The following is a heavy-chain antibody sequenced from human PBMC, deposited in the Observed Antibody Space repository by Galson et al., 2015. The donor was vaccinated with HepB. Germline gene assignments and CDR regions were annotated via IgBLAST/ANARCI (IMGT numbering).Heavy chain of an antibody. J-gene: IGHJ6*02. CDR1: GGSISSSSYY. CDR2: IYYSGST. CDR3: ASEGYSYGYSGRGPPGYYYYGMDV. Sequence: SETLSLTCTVSGGSISSSSYYWGWIRQPPGKGLEWIGSIYYSGSTYYNPSLKSRVTISVDTSKNQFSLKLSSVTAADTAVYYCASEGYSYGYSGRGPPGYYYYGMDVWGQGTTVTVSS. D-gene: IGHD5-18*01. V-gene: IGHV4-39*01.